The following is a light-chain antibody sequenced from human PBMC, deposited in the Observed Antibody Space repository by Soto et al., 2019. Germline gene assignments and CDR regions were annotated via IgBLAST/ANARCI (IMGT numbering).Light chain of an antibody. V-gene: IGLV1-40*01. J-gene: IGLJ2*01. CDR2: GHA. CDR3: QSYDSGLVGLI. Sequence: QSVLTQPPSVSGAPGQRVTIACTGSTSNIGAGYDVHWYRHLPGAAPKLLLSGHAHRPSGVPDRLSGSKSGTSASLAITGLLAEDEADYYCQSYDSGLVGLIFGAGTKLTVL. CDR1: TSNIGAGYD.